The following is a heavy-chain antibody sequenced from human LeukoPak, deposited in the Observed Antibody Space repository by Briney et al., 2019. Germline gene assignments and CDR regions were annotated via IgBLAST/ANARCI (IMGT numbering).Heavy chain of an antibody. J-gene: IGHJ4*02. V-gene: IGHV3-30-3*01. D-gene: IGHD6-13*01. CDR2: ISYDGNNK. CDR3: ARDRDIASADYYFDY. Sequence: PGGSLRLSCAASGFTFSSYPMHWVRQAPGXXLEWMAVISYDGNNKHYADSVKGRFTISRDNSKNTLYLQMNSLRAEDTAVYFCARDRDIASADYYFDYWGRGTLVTVSS. CDR1: GFTFSSYP.